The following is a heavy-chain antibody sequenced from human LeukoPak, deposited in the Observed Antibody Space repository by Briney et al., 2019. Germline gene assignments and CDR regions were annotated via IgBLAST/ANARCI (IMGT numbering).Heavy chain of an antibody. J-gene: IGHJ6*02. CDR2: ISSSSSYI. V-gene: IGHV3-21*01. CDR1: GFTFSSYS. CDR3: ARDRWFGVTLYGMDV. D-gene: IGHD3-10*01. Sequence: GGSLRLSCAASGFTFSSYSMNWVRQAPGKGLEWVSSISSSSSYIYYADSVEGRFTISRDNAKNSLYLQMNSLRAEDTAVYYCARDRWFGVTLYGMDVWGQGTTVTVSS.